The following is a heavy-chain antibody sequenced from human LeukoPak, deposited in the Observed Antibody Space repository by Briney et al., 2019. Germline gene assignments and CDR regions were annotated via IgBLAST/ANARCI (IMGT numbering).Heavy chain of an antibody. J-gene: IGHJ4*02. CDR1: GFTFDNNA. CDR2: INWKSDNM. CDR3: AKEGSDCTNGICRYFDY. V-gene: IGHV3-9*01. Sequence: PGGSLRLSCAASGFTFDNNAMHWVRQAPGRGLEWVSSINWKSDNMDYADSVKGRFTISRDNARNSLYLQMNSLRVEDTASYYCAKEGSDCTNGICRYFDYWGQGTLVTVSS. D-gene: IGHD2-8*01.